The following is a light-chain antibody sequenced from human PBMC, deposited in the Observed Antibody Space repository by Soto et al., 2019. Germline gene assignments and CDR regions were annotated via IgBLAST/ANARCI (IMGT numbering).Light chain of an antibody. CDR1: QSVSAND. CDR2: SAT. CDR3: HQYGSSPRT. J-gene: IGKJ1*01. Sequence: EVVLTQSPGTLSLSPGERVTLSCRASQSVSANDLAWYQHKAGQAPRLLIYSATSRATGIPDRFIGSGSGTDFTLTISRLEPEDLAVYYCHQYGSSPRTFGRGTKVEIK. V-gene: IGKV3-20*01.